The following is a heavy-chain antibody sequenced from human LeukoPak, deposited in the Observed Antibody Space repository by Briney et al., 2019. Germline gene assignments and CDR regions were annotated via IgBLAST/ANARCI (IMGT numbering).Heavy chain of an antibody. Sequence: GGSLRLFCAASGFTFNRYSKNWLPQAPGKGLEWVSSISSSSSYIYYADSVKGRFTISRDNAKNSLYLQMNSLRAEDTAVYYCARGWEGFDYWGQGTLVTVSS. J-gene: IGHJ4*02. CDR1: GFTFNRYS. CDR3: ARGWEGFDY. D-gene: IGHD1-26*01. V-gene: IGHV3-21*01. CDR2: ISSSSSYI.